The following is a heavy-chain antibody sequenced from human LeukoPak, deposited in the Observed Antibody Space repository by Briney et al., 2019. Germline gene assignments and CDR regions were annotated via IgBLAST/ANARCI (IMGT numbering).Heavy chain of an antibody. Sequence: PSETLSLTCIVSGGSISSRSCYWGWIRQPPGKGLEWIGSIFNSGSTYYNPSLKSRVTISVDTSKNQFSLRLSSVTAADTAVYYCVRHYRLNTGFDYWGQGTLVTVSS. D-gene: IGHD7-27*01. V-gene: IGHV4-39*01. CDR1: GGSISSRSCY. J-gene: IGHJ4*02. CDR2: IFNSGST. CDR3: VRHYRLNTGFDY.